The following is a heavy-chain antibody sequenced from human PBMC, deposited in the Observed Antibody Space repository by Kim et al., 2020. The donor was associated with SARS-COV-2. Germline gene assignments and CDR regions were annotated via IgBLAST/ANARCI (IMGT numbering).Heavy chain of an antibody. CDR3: ARHDVGATRNYYYYGMDV. CDR1: GYSFTSYW. CDR2: IYPGDSDT. Sequence: GESLKISCKGSGYSFTSYWIGWVRQMPGKGLEWMGIIYPGDSDTRYSPSFQGQVTISADKSISTAYLQWSSLKASDTAMYYCARHDVGATRNYYYYGMDVWGQGTTVTVSS. J-gene: IGHJ6*02. V-gene: IGHV5-51*01. D-gene: IGHD1-26*01.